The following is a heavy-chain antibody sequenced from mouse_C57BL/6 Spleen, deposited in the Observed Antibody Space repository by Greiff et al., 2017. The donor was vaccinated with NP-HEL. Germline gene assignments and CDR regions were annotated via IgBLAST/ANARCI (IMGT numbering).Heavy chain of an antibody. CDR1: GFTFSDYG. CDR3: ARSAQAKGYYFDY. J-gene: IGHJ2*01. Sequence: EVQGVESGGGLVKPGGSLKLSCAASGFTFSDYGMHWVRQAPEKGLEWVAYISSGSSTIYYADTVKGRFTISRDNAKNTLFLQMTSLRSEDTATYYCARSAQAKGYYFDYWGQGTTLTVSS. V-gene: IGHV5-17*01. D-gene: IGHD3-2*02. CDR2: ISSGSSTI.